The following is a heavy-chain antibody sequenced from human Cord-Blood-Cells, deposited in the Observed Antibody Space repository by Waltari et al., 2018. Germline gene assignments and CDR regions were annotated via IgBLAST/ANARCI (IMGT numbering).Heavy chain of an antibody. CDR1: GGSFSGYY. CDR2: INHSGST. Sequence: QVQLQQWGAGLLKPSETLSLTCAVSGGSFSGYYWSWLRHPPGQGLEWIGEINHSGSTNYNPSLKSRVTISVDTSKNQFSLKLSSVTAADTAVYYCARGLLVYGGRYYYYGMDVWGQGTTVTVSS. V-gene: IGHV4-34*01. J-gene: IGHJ6*02. D-gene: IGHD4-17*01. CDR3: ARGLLVYGGRYYYYGMDV.